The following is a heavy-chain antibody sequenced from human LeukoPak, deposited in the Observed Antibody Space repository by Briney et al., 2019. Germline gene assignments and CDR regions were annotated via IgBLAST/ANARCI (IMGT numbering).Heavy chain of an antibody. CDR1: GFTFSDKW. CDR2: IKKDGSQK. V-gene: IGHV3-7*03. J-gene: IGHJ5*02. CDR3: ARVGWELLNLHFDP. D-gene: IGHD1-26*01. Sequence: GGSLRLSCVASGFTFSDKWMGWVRQAPGKGPEWVASIKKDGSQKYYVDSVKGRFTISRDNAQNSLYLQMNSLRVEDTAIYSCARVGWELLNLHFDPWGQGTLVTVSS.